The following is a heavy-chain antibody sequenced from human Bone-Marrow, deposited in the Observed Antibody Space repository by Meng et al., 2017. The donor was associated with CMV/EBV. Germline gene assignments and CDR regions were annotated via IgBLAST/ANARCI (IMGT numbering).Heavy chain of an antibody. V-gene: IGHV1-2*02. D-gene: IGHD3-10*01. CDR1: GYTFTGYY. CDR2: INPNSGGT. Sequence: ASVKVSCKASGYTFTGYYIHWVRQAPGQGLEWMGWINPNSGGTNYVQKFLARVSLSRDTSISTAYMELSRLRSDDTAVYYCARAKITMVRGGNWFDPWGQGTLVTVSS. J-gene: IGHJ5*02. CDR3: ARAKITMVRGGNWFDP.